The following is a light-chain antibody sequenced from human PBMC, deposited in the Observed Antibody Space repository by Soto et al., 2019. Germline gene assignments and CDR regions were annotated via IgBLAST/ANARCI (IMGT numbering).Light chain of an antibody. J-gene: IGKJ1*01. CDR2: AAS. Sequence: EVVVTQSPATLSVSPGERATLSCRASQSVSSNLAWYQQKPGQAPRLLIYAASTMATGIPARFSGSGSGTDFILTITSLQTEDFAVYYCQQYYHWPRTFGQGTKVEIK. V-gene: IGKV3-15*01. CDR3: QQYYHWPRT. CDR1: QSVSSN.